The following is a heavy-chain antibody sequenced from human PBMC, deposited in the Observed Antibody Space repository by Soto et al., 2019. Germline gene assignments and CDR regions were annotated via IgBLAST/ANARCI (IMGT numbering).Heavy chain of an antibody. CDR1: GFTFSSYG. CDR2: ISYDGDNK. Sequence: QVQLVESGGGVVQPGRSLRLSCAASGFTFSSYGMHWVRQAPGKGLEWVAIISYDGDNKYFADSVKGRFTISRDNSKNTMYLQMNSLTDEDTALYYCAKDNGYSGYTFYYYNGMDVWGQGTKVTVSS. J-gene: IGHJ6*02. D-gene: IGHD5-12*01. V-gene: IGHV3-30*18. CDR3: AKDNGYSGYTFYYYNGMDV.